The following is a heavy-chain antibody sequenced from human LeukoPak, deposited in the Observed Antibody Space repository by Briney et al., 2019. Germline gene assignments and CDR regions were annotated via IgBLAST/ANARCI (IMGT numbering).Heavy chain of an antibody. J-gene: IGHJ6*04. CDR2: ISYDGSNK. CDR3: ARDFFKRPVIAAAVKTYGMDV. D-gene: IGHD6-13*01. CDR1: GFTFSSYA. Sequence: PGRSLRLSCAASGFTFSSYAMHWVRQAPGKGLEWVAVISYDGSNKYYADSVKGRFTISRDNSKNTLYLQMNSLRAEDTAVYYCARDFFKRPVIAAAVKTYGMDVGGKGPTVTVSS. V-gene: IGHV3-30-3*01.